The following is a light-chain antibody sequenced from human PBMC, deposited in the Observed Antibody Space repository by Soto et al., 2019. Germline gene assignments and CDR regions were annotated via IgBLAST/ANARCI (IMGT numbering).Light chain of an antibody. CDR1: TGAVTSGHY. J-gene: IGLJ2*01. Sequence: QAVVTQEPSLTVSPGGTVTLTCGSSTGAVTSGHYPYWFQQKPGQGPRTLIYDTSNKHSWTPARFSGSLLGGKAALTLSGAQPEDEADYYCLFSYSGAPGVFGGGTKLTVL. V-gene: IGLV7-46*01. CDR2: DTS. CDR3: LFSYSGAPGV.